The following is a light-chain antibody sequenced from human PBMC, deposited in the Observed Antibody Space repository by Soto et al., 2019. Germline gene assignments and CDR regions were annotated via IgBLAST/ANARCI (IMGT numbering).Light chain of an antibody. J-gene: IGKJ3*01. CDR2: GAS. CDR3: QQRSNWVT. CDR1: QSISRY. Sequence: IVLTQSPGTLSLSPGERTTLSCRASQSISRYLAWYQQKPGQGPRLLIYGASSRATGTPDRFSGSGSGTDFTLTINRLEPEDFAVYYCQQRSNWVTFGPGTKVDIK. V-gene: IGKV3D-20*02.